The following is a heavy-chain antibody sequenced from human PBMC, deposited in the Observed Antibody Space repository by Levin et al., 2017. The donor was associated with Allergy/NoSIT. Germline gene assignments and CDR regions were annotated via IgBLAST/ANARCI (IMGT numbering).Heavy chain of an antibody. CDR1: GFTFTSSA. V-gene: IGHV1-58*02. J-gene: IGHJ6*02. CDR2: IVVGSGNT. D-gene: IGHD4/OR15-4a*01. CDR3: AAPVGLWGSYYYGMDV. Sequence: SVKVSCKASGFTFTSSAMQWVRQAREQRLEWIGWIVVGSGNTNYAEKFQERVTITRDMSISTAYMELSSLTSEDTAVYYCAAPVGLWGSYYYGMDVWGQGTTVTVSS.